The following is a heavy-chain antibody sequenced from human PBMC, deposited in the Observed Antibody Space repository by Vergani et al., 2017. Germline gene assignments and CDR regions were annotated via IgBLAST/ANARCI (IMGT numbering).Heavy chain of an antibody. CDR3: AKAGYSYGYKYFQH. V-gene: IGHV3-30*18. J-gene: IGHJ1*01. Sequence: VQPVESGGGLVKPGGSLRLSCTTSGFTFSSAWMSWVRQAPGKGLEWVAVISYDGSNTYYADSVKGRFTISRDNSKNTLYLQMNSLRAEDTAVYYCAKAGYSYGYKYFQHWGQGTLVTVSS. D-gene: IGHD5-18*01. CDR2: ISYDGSNT. CDR1: GFTFSSAW.